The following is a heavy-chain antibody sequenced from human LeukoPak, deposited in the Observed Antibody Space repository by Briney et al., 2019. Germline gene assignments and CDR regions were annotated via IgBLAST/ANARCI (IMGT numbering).Heavy chain of an antibody. CDR2: ILSDSGTPI. CDR1: GLTLGNYS. CDR3: VMGTRHPV. J-gene: IGHJ3*01. Sequence: LGGSLRLSCGAYGLTLGNYSMTWVRQAPGRGLEGNSSILSDSGTPIHYADSKKGPFTISRDNAKNSLSLQMKSLRDEDTAVMYCVMGTRHPVWGQGTTVTVSS. D-gene: IGHD2-8*01. V-gene: IGHV3-48*02.